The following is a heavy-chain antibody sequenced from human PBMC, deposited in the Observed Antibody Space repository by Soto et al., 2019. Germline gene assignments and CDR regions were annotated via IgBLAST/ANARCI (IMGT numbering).Heavy chain of an antibody. CDR2: IYQSGTT. D-gene: IGHD2-15*01. Sequence: QVQLQESGPGLVKPSGTLSLTCAVSSGSISTGNWWSWVRQSPGKGLEWIGEIYQSGTTNYNPSLTSRATISADKSKNHFSLKLTSVTAADTAVYYCAGGPVDTYYYYYMDVWGKGTTVTVSS. V-gene: IGHV4-4*02. CDR1: SGSISTGNW. J-gene: IGHJ6*03. CDR3: AGGPVDTYYYYYMDV.